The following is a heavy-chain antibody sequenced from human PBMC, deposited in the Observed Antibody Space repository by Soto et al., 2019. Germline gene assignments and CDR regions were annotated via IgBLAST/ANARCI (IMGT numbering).Heavy chain of an antibody. D-gene: IGHD1-7*01. V-gene: IGHV3-64*01. J-gene: IGHJ3*02. CDR2: ISSNGGST. CDR1: GFTFSSYA. CDR3: ALYNWNYNDAFDI. Sequence: GGSLRLSCAASGFTFSSYAMHWVRQAPGKGLEYVSAISSNGGSTYYANSVKGRFTISRDNSKNTLYLQMGSLRAEDMAVYYCALYNWNYNDAFDIWGQGTMVTVSS.